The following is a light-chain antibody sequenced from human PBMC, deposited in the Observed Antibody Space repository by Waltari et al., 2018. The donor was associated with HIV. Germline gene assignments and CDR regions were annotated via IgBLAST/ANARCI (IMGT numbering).Light chain of an antibody. Sequence: TPWQRVTISCSGSSSNIGSNYVYWYQQLPGTTPKLLIYRNNQRPSGVPDRFSGSKSGTSASLAISGLRSEDEADYYCAAWDASLSGNWVFGGGTKLTVL. CDR2: RNN. CDR3: AAWDASLSGNWV. J-gene: IGLJ3*02. CDR1: SSNIGSNY. V-gene: IGLV1-47*01.